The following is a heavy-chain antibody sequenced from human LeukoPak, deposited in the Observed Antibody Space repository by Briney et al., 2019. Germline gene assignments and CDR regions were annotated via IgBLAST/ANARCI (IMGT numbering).Heavy chain of an antibody. CDR3: ARVVSRSSGWYLGY. Sequence: SVKVSCKASGYTFTSYDINWVRQATGQGLEWMGWMNPNSGNTGYAQKFQGRVTITRDTSASTAYMELSSLRSEDMAVYYCARVVSRSSGWYLGYWGQGTLVTVSS. V-gene: IGHV1-8*01. D-gene: IGHD6-19*01. CDR1: GYTFTSYD. CDR2: MNPNSGNT. J-gene: IGHJ4*02.